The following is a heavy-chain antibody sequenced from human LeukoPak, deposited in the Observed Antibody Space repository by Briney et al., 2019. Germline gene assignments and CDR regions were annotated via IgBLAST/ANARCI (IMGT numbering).Heavy chain of an antibody. J-gene: IGHJ4*02. V-gene: IGHV3-74*01. CDR2: INCDGSRT. D-gene: IGHD2-2*02. CDR3: ARGDIVVVPAAIVDY. Sequence: INCDGSRTSSADSVKGRFTISRENAKNRLYLQMNSLRAEDTAVYYCARGDIVVVPAAIVDYWGQGTLVTVSS.